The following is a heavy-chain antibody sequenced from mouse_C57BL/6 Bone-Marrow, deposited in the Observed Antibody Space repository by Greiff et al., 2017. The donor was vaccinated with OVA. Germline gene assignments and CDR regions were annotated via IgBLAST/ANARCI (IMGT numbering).Heavy chain of an antibody. CDR1: GYTFTSYT. D-gene: IGHD2-3*01. J-gene: IGHJ2*01. CDR2: INPRSGYT. CDR3: ARRSKRWLVFDY. Sequence: VQLQQSGAELARPGASVKMSCKASGYTFTSYTMHWVKQRPGQGLEWIGYINPRSGYTQYNQKFKDKATLTADKSSSTAYMQLSSLTSEDSAVYYCARRSKRWLVFDYWGQGTTLTVSS. V-gene: IGHV1-4*01.